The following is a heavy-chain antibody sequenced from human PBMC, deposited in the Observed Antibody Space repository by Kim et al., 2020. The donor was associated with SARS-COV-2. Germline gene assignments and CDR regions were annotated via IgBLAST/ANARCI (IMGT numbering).Heavy chain of an antibody. CDR2: MNPNSGNT. Sequence: ASVKVSCKASGYTFTSYDINWVRQATGQGLEWMGWMNPNSGNTGYAQKFQGRVTMTRNTSISTAYMELSSLRSEDTAVYYCARTYELRYFDWTHWFDPWGQGTLVTVSS. CDR3: ARTYELRYFDWTHWFDP. V-gene: IGHV1-8*01. J-gene: IGHJ5*02. CDR1: GYTFTSYD. D-gene: IGHD3-9*01.